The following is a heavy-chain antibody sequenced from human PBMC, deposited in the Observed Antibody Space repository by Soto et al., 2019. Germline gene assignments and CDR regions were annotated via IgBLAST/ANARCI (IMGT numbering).Heavy chain of an antibody. J-gene: IGHJ4*02. CDR3: ARGYDTALAPIF. CDR2: INHLTTT. Sequence: SEPLSLTCSVYGGSFSSYHWSCIRQTPGKGLEWIGEINHLTTTNYNPSLKSRVIISLDTPKNQFSLKLSSVTAADTAVYYCARGYDTALAPIFWGQGILVTVSS. D-gene: IGHD5-18*01. CDR1: GGSFSSYH. V-gene: IGHV4-34*01.